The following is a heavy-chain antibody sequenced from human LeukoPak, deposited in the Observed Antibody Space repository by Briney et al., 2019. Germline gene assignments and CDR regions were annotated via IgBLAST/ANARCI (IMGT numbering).Heavy chain of an antibody. D-gene: IGHD1-1*01. CDR1: GFSFNSYA. Sequence: GGSLRLSCTASGFSFNSYAMNWVRQAPGKGLEWVASIIGPGGDTYHAGSVRGRFTISRDNSKNTLYLQMSHLRVEDTALYYCAKAAAERCASIKCYPFDSWGQGTLVAVSS. V-gene: IGHV3-23*01. CDR2: IIGPGGDT. CDR3: AKAAAERCASIKCYPFDS. J-gene: IGHJ4*02.